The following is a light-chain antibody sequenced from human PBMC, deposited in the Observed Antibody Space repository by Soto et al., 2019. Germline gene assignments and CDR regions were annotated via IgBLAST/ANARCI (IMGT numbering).Light chain of an antibody. V-gene: IGKV3-20*01. Sequence: EIVLTQSPGTLSLSPVERATLSCRASQSVNSAYVAWYQQNPGQAPRVLIYGASTRATGIPHRFSGSGSGTDFSLTISRLEPEDSAMYYCQLYGSSPTWAFGQGTKVEIK. CDR2: GAS. CDR3: QLYGSSPTWA. J-gene: IGKJ1*01. CDR1: QSVNSAY.